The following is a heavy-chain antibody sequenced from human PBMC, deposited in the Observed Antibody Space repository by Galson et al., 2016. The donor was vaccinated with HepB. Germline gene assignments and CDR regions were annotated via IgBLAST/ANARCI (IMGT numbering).Heavy chain of an antibody. Sequence: SLRLSCAVSGFTFSRNPIHWVRQAPGKGLEWVAVISYDGRNKYYADSVRGRFTISRDNSKNTLSLQMNSLRPEDTAMYYCARGHSGDWYSIRYFDYWGQGTLVTVSS. CDR1: GFTFSRNP. CDR3: ARGHSGDWYSIRYFDY. V-gene: IGHV3-30*04. J-gene: IGHJ4*02. CDR2: ISYDGRNK. D-gene: IGHD2-21*02.